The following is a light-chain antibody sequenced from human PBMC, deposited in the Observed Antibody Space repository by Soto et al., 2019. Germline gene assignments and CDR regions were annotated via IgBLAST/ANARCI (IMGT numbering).Light chain of an antibody. CDR2: GAS. J-gene: IGKJ2*03. CDR1: QSVRSNY. CDR3: QQDGSPPYS. V-gene: IGKV3-20*01. Sequence: EIVLTQSPGTLSLSPGERATLSCRASQSVRSNYVAWYQQKPGQPPRLLIYGASSGATGIPDRFTGSGSGTDFTLTISRLEPEDFAVYYCQQDGSPPYSFGQGTKLDI.